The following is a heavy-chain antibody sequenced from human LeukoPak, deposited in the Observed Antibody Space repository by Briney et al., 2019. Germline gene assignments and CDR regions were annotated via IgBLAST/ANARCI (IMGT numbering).Heavy chain of an antibody. CDR1: GGTFNSYA. CDR2: MNPNSGNT. Sequence: GASVKVSCKASGGTFNSYAISWVRQAPGQGLEWMGWMNPNSGNTGYAQKFQGRVTTTRNTSISTAYMELSSLRSEDTAVYYCAREAAVAGATQYYYYYCMDVWGKGTTVTVSS. J-gene: IGHJ6*03. V-gene: IGHV1-8*03. CDR3: AREAAVAGATQYYYYYCMDV. D-gene: IGHD6-19*01.